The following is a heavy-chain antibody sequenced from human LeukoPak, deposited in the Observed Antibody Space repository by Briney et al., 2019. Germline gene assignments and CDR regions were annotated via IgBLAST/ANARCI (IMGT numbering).Heavy chain of an antibody. Sequence: GGSLRLSCAASGFTFSSYAMHWVRQAPGKGLEWVAVISYDGSNKYYADSVKGRFTISRDNSKNTLYLQMNRLRAEDTAVYYCARLSSSGWYTIDDWGQGTLVTVSS. CDR3: ARLSSSGWYTIDD. D-gene: IGHD6-19*01. CDR1: GFTFSSYA. J-gene: IGHJ4*02. CDR2: ISYDGSNK. V-gene: IGHV3-30-3*01.